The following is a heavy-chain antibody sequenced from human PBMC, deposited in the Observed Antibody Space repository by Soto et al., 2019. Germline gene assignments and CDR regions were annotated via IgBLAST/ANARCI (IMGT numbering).Heavy chain of an antibody. J-gene: IGHJ4*02. CDR3: ARAEAQDSGRKFDY. CDR1: GGSFSGYY. V-gene: IGHV4-34*01. Sequence: SETLSLTCAVYGGSFSGYYWTWIRQSPTKGLAWIGEINPSGSTNYNPSLESRVTMSLDTSKNQFSLKVTSVTAADTAIYYCARAEAQDSGRKFDYWGRGNLVTSPQ. D-gene: IGHD3-10*01. CDR2: INPSGST.